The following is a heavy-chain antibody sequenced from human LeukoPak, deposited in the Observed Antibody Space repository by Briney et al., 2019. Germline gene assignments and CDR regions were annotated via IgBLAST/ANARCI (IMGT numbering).Heavy chain of an antibody. CDR1: GFTFDDYA. V-gene: IGHV3-9*01. J-gene: IGHJ4*02. CDR3: ASLWFGDLPFDY. D-gene: IGHD3-10*01. CDR2: ISWNSGSI. Sequence: GRSLRLSCAASGFTFDDYAMHWVRQAPGKGLEWVSGISWNSGSIGYADSVKGRFTISRDNSKNTLYLQMNSLRAEDTAVYYCASLWFGDLPFDYWGQGTLVTVSS.